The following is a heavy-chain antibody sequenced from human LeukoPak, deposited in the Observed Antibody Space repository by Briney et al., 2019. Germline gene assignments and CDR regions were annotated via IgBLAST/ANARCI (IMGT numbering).Heavy chain of an antibody. J-gene: IGHJ4*02. D-gene: IGHD1-26*01. CDR2: IYYTGST. V-gene: IGHV4-39*07. CDR3: AREWPYSGSPLDY. CDR1: GGSINSNNYY. Sequence: SETLSLTCTVSGGSINSNNYYWGWIRQPPGKGLEWIGSIYYTGSTYYNPSLKSRVTISVDTSKNQFSLRPSSVTAADTAVYYCAREWPYSGSPLDYWGQGTLVTVSS.